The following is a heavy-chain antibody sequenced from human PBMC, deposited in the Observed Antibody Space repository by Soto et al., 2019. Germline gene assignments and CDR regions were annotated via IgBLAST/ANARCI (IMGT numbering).Heavy chain of an antibody. V-gene: IGHV4-59*01. Sequence: QVQLRESGPGLVKPSETLSLTCTVSGGSISSYYWSWIRQPPGKGLEWIGYSYYSGSTNYNPSLKSRVTISVDTSKNQFSLKLSSVTAADTAVYYCARGGWKLFDYWGQGTLVTVSS. CDR3: ARGGWKLFDY. D-gene: IGHD6-19*01. CDR1: GGSISSYY. CDR2: SYYSGST. J-gene: IGHJ4*02.